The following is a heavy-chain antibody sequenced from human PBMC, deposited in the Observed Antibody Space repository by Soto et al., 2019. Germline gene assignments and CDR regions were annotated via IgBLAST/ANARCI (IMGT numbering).Heavy chain of an antibody. V-gene: IGHV5-51*01. CDR1: GYSFTRYW. CDR2: IYPGDSDT. Sequence: GDSLKISCKGSGYSFTRYWIGWVRPMPGKGLEWMGIIYPGDSDTRYSPSFQGQVTISADKSISTAYLQWSSLKASDTAMYYCARRIAVAWFDPWGQGTLVTVSS. J-gene: IGHJ5*02. D-gene: IGHD6-19*01. CDR3: ARRIAVAWFDP.